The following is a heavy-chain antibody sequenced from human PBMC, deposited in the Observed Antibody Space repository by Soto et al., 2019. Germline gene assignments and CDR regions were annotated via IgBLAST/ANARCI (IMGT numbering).Heavy chain of an antibody. CDR1: GFTFSSYG. V-gene: IGHV3-30*18. CDR3: AKVRGVTTSWYFDL. D-gene: IGHD4-17*01. Sequence: QVQLVESGGGVVQPGRSLRLSCAASGFTFSSYGIHWVRQAPGKGLEWVAVISYDGSNKYYADSVKGRFTISRDNSKNTLYLQMNSLRAEDTAVYYCAKVRGVTTSWYFDLWGRGTLVTVSS. CDR2: ISYDGSNK. J-gene: IGHJ2*01.